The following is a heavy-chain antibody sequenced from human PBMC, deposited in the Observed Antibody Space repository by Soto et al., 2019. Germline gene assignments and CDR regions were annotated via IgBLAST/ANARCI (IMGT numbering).Heavy chain of an antibody. CDR1: GAYISGGYYS. CDR3: ARGVYYYDSSGPYYFDY. Sequence: SETLSLTCAASGAYISGGYYSWSWIRQAPRTGLEWIGFIYNSGSTYYNSSLKSRVTISVDTSKNQFSLKLSSVTAADTAVYYCARGVYYYDSSGPYYFDYWGQGILVTASS. V-gene: IGHV4-30-2*01. CDR2: IYNSGST. J-gene: IGHJ4*02. D-gene: IGHD3-22*01.